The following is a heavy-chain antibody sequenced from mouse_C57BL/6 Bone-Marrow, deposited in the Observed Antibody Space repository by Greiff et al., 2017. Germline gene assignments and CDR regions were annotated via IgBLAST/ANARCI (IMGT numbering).Heavy chain of an antibody. V-gene: IGHV1-53*01. CDR2: INPSNGGT. D-gene: IGHD1-1*01. CDR1: GYTFTSYW. J-gene: IGHJ1*03. Sequence: VQLQQPGTELVKPGASVKLSCKASGYTFTSYWMHWVKQRPGQGLEWIGNINPSNGGTNYNEKFKSKATLTVDKSSSTAYMQLSSLTSEGSAVYYGATSYYYGSNYWYFDVWGTGTTVTVSS. CDR3: ATSYYYGSNYWYFDV.